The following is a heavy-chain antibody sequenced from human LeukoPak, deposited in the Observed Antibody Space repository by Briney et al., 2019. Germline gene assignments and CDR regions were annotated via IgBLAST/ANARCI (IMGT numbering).Heavy chain of an antibody. J-gene: IGHJ4*02. Sequence: LSLTCTVSGGSISSSSYYWGWIRQPPGKGLEWVSGIVPSGGTTYYADSVKGRFTVSRDNSKNTLYLQMNSLRADDTAVYYCARDSRWIQFDYWGQGTLVTVSS. CDR3: ARDSRWIQFDY. CDR2: IVPSGGTT. CDR1: GGSISSSSYY. D-gene: IGHD5-18*01. V-gene: IGHV3-53*01.